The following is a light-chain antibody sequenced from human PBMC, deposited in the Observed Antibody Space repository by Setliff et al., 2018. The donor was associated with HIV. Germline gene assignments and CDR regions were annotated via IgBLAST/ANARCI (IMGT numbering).Light chain of an antibody. CDR3: CSYTTYSTYV. CDR2: EVN. V-gene: IGLV2-23*02. J-gene: IGLJ1*01. Sequence: ASVSGSPGQSIAISCTGTSSDVGIYNLVSWYQHHPGKAPKLIIYEVNKRPSGVSNRFSGSKSGNTASLTISGLQPEDETDYYCCSYTTYSTYVFGTGTKV. CDR1: SSDVGIYNL.